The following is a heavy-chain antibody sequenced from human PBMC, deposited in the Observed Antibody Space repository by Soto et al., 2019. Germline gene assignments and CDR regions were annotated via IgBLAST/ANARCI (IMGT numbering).Heavy chain of an antibody. CDR1: GGSISSSSYY. CDR3: ACIFSGGYGYGFYYYGMDI. CDR2: IYYSGST. J-gene: IGHJ6*02. V-gene: IGHV4-39*01. D-gene: IGHD5-18*01. Sequence: SETLSLTCTVSGGSISSSSYYWGWIRQPPGKGLEWIGSIYYSGSTYYNPSLKSRVTISVDTSKNQFSLKLSSVTAADTAVYYCACIFSGGYGYGFYYYGMDIWGQGTTVTVSS.